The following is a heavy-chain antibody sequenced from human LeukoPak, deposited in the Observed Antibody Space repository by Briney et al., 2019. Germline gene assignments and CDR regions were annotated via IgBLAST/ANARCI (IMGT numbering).Heavy chain of an antibody. CDR1: GGSISSYY. CDR3: ARQTGSGLFILP. J-gene: IGHJ4*02. CDR2: IYYSGST. D-gene: IGHD3/OR15-3a*01. Sequence: SETLSLTCTVSGGSISSYYWGWIRQPPGKGLEWIGSIYYSGSTYYNPSLKSRVTISVDTSKNQFSLRLTSVTAADTAVYYCARQTGSGLFILPGGQGTLVTVSS. V-gene: IGHV4-39*01.